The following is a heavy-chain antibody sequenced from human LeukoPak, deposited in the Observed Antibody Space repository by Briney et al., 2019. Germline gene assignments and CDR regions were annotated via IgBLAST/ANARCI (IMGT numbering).Heavy chain of an antibody. Sequence: SETLSLTCTVSGGSISSGGYYWSWIRQPPGKGLEWIGYIYHSGSTYYNPSLKSRVTISVDRSKNQFSLKLSSVTAADTAAYYCARGTQPSSLYYFDYWGQGTLVTVSS. CDR1: GGSISSGGYY. J-gene: IGHJ4*02. D-gene: IGHD1-1*01. CDR2: IYHSGST. CDR3: ARGTQPSSLYYFDY. V-gene: IGHV4-30-2*01.